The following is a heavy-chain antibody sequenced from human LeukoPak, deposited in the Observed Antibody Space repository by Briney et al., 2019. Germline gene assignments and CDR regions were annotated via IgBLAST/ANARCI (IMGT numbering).Heavy chain of an antibody. V-gene: IGHV1-69*05. D-gene: IGHD1-26*01. CDR2: IIPIFGTA. J-gene: IGHJ6*03. CDR3: AREGGVGPTAPPDYYSYQMDV. CDR1: GGTFSSYA. Sequence: GSSVKVPCKASGGTFSSYAISWVRQAPGQGLEWLEGIIPIFGTANYGQKFQGRVTITTDESTSTAYMELRSLRCDDTAVYYCAREGGVGPTAPPDYYSYQMDVWGKGTTVTVSS.